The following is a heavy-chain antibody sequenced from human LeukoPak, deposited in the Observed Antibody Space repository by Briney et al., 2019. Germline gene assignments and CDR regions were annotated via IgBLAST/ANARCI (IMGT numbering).Heavy chain of an antibody. V-gene: IGHV3-33*01. CDR2: IWYDGSNK. Sequence: GGSLRLSCAASGFTFSSYGMHWVRQAPGKGLEWVAVIWYDGSNKYYADSVKGRFTISRDNSKNTLSLQMISLRAEDTAVYYCARFYGGNSDGAFDIWGQGTMVTVSS. CDR1: GFTFSSYG. J-gene: IGHJ3*02. D-gene: IGHD4-23*01. CDR3: ARFYGGNSDGAFDI.